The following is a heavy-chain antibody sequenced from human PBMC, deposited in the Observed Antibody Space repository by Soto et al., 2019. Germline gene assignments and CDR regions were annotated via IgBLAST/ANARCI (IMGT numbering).Heavy chain of an antibody. CDR1: GFTFSSYG. Sequence: GGSLRLSCAASGFTFSSYGMHWVRQAPGKGLEWVAVISYDGSNKYYADSVKGRFTISRDNSKNTLYLQMNSLRAKDTAVYYCAILPRAKKQLVRSQGYWGQGTLVTVSS. V-gene: IGHV3-30*03. CDR2: ISYDGSNK. J-gene: IGHJ4*02. D-gene: IGHD6-13*01. CDR3: AILPRAKKQLVRSQGY.